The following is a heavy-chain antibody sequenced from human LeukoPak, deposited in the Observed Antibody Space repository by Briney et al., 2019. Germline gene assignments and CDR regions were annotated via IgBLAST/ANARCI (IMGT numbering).Heavy chain of an antibody. V-gene: IGHV4-59*08. J-gene: IGHJ6*02. Sequence: SETLSLTCTVSGGSISYYYWSWIRQPPGKGLEWIGHIYHSGSTNYNPSFKSRVTISVDTSKNHFSLELSSVTAADTAVYYCVRHAATRHNYGMDVWGQGTTVTVSS. D-gene: IGHD2-15*01. CDR2: IYHSGST. CDR3: VRHAATRHNYGMDV. CDR1: GGSISYYY.